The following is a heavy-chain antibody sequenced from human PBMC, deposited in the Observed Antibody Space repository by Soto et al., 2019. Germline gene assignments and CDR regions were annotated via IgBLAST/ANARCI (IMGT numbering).Heavy chain of an antibody. V-gene: IGHV3-11*01. Sequence: QVQLVESGGGLVKPGGSLRLSCAASGLTFSDYCMNWIRQAPGKGLEWVSYISSSGRTIYYADSVKGRFTISRDNAKNSLYLQLNRLRAEDTAVYYCARDLGLGLEHSNSPLYYYGMDVWGQGTTVTVS. CDR3: ARDLGLGLEHSNSPLYYYGMDV. CDR1: GLTFSDYC. CDR2: ISSSGRTI. J-gene: IGHJ6*02. D-gene: IGHD6-6*01.